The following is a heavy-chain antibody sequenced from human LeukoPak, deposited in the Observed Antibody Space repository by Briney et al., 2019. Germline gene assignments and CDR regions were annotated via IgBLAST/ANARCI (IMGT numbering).Heavy chain of an antibody. Sequence: PGGSLRLSCAASGFTFSSYEMNWVRQAPGKGLEWVSYISSSGSTIYYADPVKGRFTISRDNAKNSLYLQMNSLRAEDTAVYYCARGDLIAAAGIGYWGQGTLVTVSS. V-gene: IGHV3-48*03. CDR2: ISSSGSTI. D-gene: IGHD6-13*01. CDR1: GFTFSSYE. J-gene: IGHJ4*02. CDR3: ARGDLIAAAGIGY.